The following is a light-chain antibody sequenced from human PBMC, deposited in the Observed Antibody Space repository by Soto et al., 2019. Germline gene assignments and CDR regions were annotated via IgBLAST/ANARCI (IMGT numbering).Light chain of an antibody. J-gene: IGLJ1*01. CDR2: NVN. CDR1: SSDIGGYDL. CDR3: FLYSATNLCV. V-gene: IGLV2-8*03. Sequence: SCTGTSSDIGGYDLVSWYQVRPGEAPQLIIYNVNVGSSGVPRRFFGSKSGNTACLSVFGFQPVDLADSFFFLYSATNLCVFAPGTKVTVL.